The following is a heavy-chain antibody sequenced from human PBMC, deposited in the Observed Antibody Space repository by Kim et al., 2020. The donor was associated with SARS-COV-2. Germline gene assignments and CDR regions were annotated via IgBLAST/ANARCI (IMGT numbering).Heavy chain of an antibody. J-gene: IGHJ6*03. D-gene: IGHD6-19*01. CDR3: ARGTRQWLVRGSYYYSMDV. V-gene: IGHV4-34*01. CDR2: INHSGST. CDR1: GGSFSGYY. Sequence: SETLSLTCAVYGGSFSGYYWSWIRQPPGKGLEWIGEINHSGSTNYNPSLKSRVTISVDTSKNQFSLKLSSVTAADTAVYYFARGTRQWLVRGSYYYSMDV.